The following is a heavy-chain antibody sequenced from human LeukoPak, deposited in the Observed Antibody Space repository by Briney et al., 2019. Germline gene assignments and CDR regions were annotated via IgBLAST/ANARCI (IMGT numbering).Heavy chain of an antibody. J-gene: IGHJ4*02. Sequence: SVKVSCKASGGTFSSYAISWVRQAPGQGLEWMGRVIPIFGIANYAQKFQGRVTITADKSTSTAYMELSSLRSEDTAVYYCASSDLGYCSGGSCQTFDYWGQGTLVTVSS. CDR2: VIPIFGIA. D-gene: IGHD2-15*01. V-gene: IGHV1-69*04. CDR3: ASSDLGYCSGGSCQTFDY. CDR1: GGTFSSYA.